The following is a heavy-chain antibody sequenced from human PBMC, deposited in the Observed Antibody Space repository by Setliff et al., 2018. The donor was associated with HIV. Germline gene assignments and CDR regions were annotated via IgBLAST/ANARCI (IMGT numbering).Heavy chain of an antibody. CDR1: GGTFSSYP. D-gene: IGHD3-22*01. Sequence: SVKVSCKASGGTFSSYPISWVRQAPGQGLEWMGGIIPIFGTTHNAQKFQGRVTVTADESTSTAYMQLSSLRSDDTAVYYCARGRNYDSSGYGDYYYYMDVWGKGTTVTVSS. CDR3: ARGRNYDSSGYGDYYYYMDV. J-gene: IGHJ6*03. V-gene: IGHV1-69*13. CDR2: IIPIFGTT.